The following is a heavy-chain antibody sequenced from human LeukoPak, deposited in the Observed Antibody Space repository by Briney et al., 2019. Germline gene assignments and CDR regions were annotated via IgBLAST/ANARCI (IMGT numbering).Heavy chain of an antibody. CDR2: ISFDGSNE. Sequence: GGSLRLSCAASGFTVSSNYMSWVRQSPGRGLEWVSFISFDGSNEFYADSLKGRFTISRDNSKDTLYLQMDSLRAEDTALYYCAREEHDYVWGSYRYYYYYGIDVWGQGTTVTVSS. J-gene: IGHJ6*02. CDR1: GFTVSSNY. CDR3: AREEHDYVWGSYRYYYYYGIDV. D-gene: IGHD3-16*02. V-gene: IGHV3-30*03.